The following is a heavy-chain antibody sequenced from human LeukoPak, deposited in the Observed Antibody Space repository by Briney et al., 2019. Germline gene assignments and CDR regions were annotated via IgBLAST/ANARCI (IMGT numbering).Heavy chain of an antibody. V-gene: IGHV4-39*01. D-gene: IGHD3-22*01. Sequence: PSETLSLTCTVSGGSISSSSYYWGWIRQPPGKGLELIGSIYYSGSTYYNPSLKSRVTISVDTSKNQFSLKLSSVTAADTAVYYCARLRTGGITMIVVVRSPDAFDIWGQGTMVTVSS. CDR1: GGSISSSSYY. J-gene: IGHJ3*02. CDR2: IYYSGST. CDR3: ARLRTGGITMIVVVRSPDAFDI.